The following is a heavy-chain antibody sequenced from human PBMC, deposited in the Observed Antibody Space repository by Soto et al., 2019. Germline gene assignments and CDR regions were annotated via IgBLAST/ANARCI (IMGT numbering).Heavy chain of an antibody. CDR2: IDPSDSYT. D-gene: IGHD6-13*01. J-gene: IGHJ5*02. CDR1: GYTFSMYW. CDR3: ARHAIGAIGSDSWFDP. V-gene: IGHV5-10-1*01. Sequence: GESLKISCKASGYTFSMYWIGWVRQMPGKGLEWMGKIDPSDSYTNYSPSFQGHVTISADKSISTAYLQWNILRASDTAMYYCARHAIGAIGSDSWFDPWGQGTLVTVSS.